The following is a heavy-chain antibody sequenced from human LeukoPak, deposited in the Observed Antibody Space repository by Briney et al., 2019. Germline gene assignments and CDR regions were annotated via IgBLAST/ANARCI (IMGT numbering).Heavy chain of an antibody. D-gene: IGHD1-1*01. Sequence: GAPVKASCQASGYTFTAYYIYWVRQAPGQGLEWMGWIIPNSGGTKYAQKFQGRVNMTRDTSISTAYLELSRLTSDDTAVYYCARAQGWERPLDYWGQGTMVTVSS. CDR2: IIPNSGGT. CDR3: ARAQGWERPLDY. J-gene: IGHJ4*02. CDR1: GYTFTAYY. V-gene: IGHV1-2*02.